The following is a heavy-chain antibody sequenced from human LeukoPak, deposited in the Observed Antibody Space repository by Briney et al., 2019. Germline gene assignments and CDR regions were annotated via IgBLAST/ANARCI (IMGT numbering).Heavy chain of an antibody. J-gene: IGHJ6*02. V-gene: IGHV4-59*01. Sequence: SETLSLTCSVSGGSISSNFWSWIRQPPGKGLEWIGYIYYSGSTNYNPSLKSRVTISVDTSKNQFSLKLSSVTAADTAVYYCARAYYGMDVWGQGTTVTVSS. CDR1: GGSISSNF. CDR3: ARAYYGMDV. CDR2: IYYSGST.